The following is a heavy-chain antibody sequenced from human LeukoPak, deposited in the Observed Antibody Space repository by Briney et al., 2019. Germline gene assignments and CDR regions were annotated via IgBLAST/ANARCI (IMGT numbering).Heavy chain of an antibody. CDR1: GGSISSYY. Sequence: SETLSLTCTVSGGSISSYYWNWIRQPAGKGLEWIGRIYTSGSTNFNPSLKSRVTMSVDTSENQFSLKLISVTDADTAVYFCARDRSGLDVWGPGTAVTVSS. J-gene: IGHJ6*02. CDR3: ARDRSGLDV. V-gene: IGHV4-4*07. CDR2: IYTSGST.